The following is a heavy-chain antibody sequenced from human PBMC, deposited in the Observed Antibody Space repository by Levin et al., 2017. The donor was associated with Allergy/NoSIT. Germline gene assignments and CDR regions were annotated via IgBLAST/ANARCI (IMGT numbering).Heavy chain of an antibody. V-gene: IGHV4-30-2*01. Sequence: LRLSCAVSGGSISSGGYSWCWLRQPPGKGLEWIGNIYLSGSTNDNPSLKSRVIMLVDRSKNQFFLKLTYVTAADTAVYYCARVAGYSYGYYFDYWGPGALVTVSS. D-gene: IGHD5-18*01. J-gene: IGHJ4*02. CDR2: IYLSGST. CDR1: GGSISSGGYS. CDR3: ARVAGYSYGYYFDY.